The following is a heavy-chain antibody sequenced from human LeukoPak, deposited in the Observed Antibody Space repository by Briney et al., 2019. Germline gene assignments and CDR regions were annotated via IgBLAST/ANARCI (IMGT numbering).Heavy chain of an antibody. Sequence: MPSETLSLTCTVSGYSISSGYYWGWIRQPPGKGLEWIGSIYHSGSTYYNPSLKSRVTISVDTSKNQFSLKLSSVTAADTAVYYCARVYGSGSYYNGYYYYYMDVWGKGTTVTISS. J-gene: IGHJ6*03. D-gene: IGHD3-10*01. CDR1: GYSISSGYY. V-gene: IGHV4-38-2*02. CDR2: IYHSGST. CDR3: ARVYGSGSYYNGYYYYYMDV.